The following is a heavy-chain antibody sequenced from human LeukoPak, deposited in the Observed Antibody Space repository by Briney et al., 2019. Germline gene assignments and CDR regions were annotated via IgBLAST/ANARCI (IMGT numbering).Heavy chain of an antibody. D-gene: IGHD1-7*01. V-gene: IGHV3-15*01. CDR3: TYNWNYGYFDY. CDR2: IKGKTDGGTT. Sequence: GGSLRLSCAASGFTFSNAWMSWVRQAPGKGLEWVGRIKGKTDGGTTDYAAPVKGIFTISRDDSKNTLYLQMNSLKTEDTGVYYCTYNWNYGYFDYWGQGTLVTVSS. CDR1: GFTFSNAW. J-gene: IGHJ4*02.